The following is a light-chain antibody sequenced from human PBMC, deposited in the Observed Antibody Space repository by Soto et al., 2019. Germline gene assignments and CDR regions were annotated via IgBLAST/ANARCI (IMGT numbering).Light chain of an antibody. Sequence: QPVLTQPASVSGPPGQSIAISCAGTSSDVGAYGYVSWYQQHPGKAPKLIIYEVNKRPSGVSNRFSGSKSAYTASLTISGLQAEDEADYYCSSYTSSRSYVFGSGTKLTVL. CDR2: EVN. CDR1: SSDVGAYGY. V-gene: IGLV2-14*01. J-gene: IGLJ1*01. CDR3: SSYTSSRSYV.